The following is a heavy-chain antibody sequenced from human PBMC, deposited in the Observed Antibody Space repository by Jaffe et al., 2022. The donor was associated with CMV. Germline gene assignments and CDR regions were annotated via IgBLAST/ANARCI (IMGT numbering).Heavy chain of an antibody. CDR2: HIPVFGTS. D-gene: IGHD6-13*01. Sequence: QVQLVQSGAEVKKPGSSVKVSCKASGGTFSSYIISWVRQAPGQGLEWMGGHIPVFGTSNYAQKFQGRVTITADESTGTAYMELSSLRSEDTAVYYCAADHSSSWFYWGQGTLVTVSS. V-gene: IGHV1-69*01. CDR3: AADHSSSWFY. CDR1: GGTFSSYI. J-gene: IGHJ4*02.